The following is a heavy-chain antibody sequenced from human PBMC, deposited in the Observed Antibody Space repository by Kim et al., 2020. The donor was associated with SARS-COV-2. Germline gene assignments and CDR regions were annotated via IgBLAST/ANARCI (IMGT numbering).Heavy chain of an antibody. J-gene: IGHJ3*02. V-gene: IGHV1-46*01. D-gene: IGHD2-15*01. CDR3: ARAVVVVVAATSDAFDI. CDR1: GYTFTSYY. CDR2: INPSGGST. Sequence: ASVKVSCKASGYTFTSYYMHWVRQAPGQGLEWMGIINPSGGSTSYAQKFQGRVTMTRDTSTSTVYMELSSLRSEDTAVYYCARAVVVVVAATSDAFDIWGQGTMVTVSS.